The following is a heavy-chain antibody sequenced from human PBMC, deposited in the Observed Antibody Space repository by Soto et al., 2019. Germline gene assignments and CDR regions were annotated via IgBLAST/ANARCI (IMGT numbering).Heavy chain of an antibody. V-gene: IGHV4-30-4*01. CDR2: IYYTGST. J-gene: IGHJ5*01. D-gene: IGHD4-4*01. Sequence: QVQLQESGPGLVKPSQTLSLTCTVSGGSISSDDYYWSWIRQPPGKGLEWIGYIYYTGSTYYNPSLKSRVTMSVDTSKNQFSLNLSSVTAADTAVYFCARDRPTENWFDPWGQGTLVTVSS. CDR1: GGSISSDDYY. CDR3: ARDRPTENWFDP.